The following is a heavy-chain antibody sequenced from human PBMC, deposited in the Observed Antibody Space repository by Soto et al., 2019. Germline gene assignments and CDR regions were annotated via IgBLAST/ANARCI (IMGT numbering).Heavy chain of an antibody. Sequence: GASVKVSCKASRYTFTSYGISWVRQAPVQGLEWMGSITAYIGNTSYAQKLQGRVTMTTDTSTSTAYMELRSXXSDDTAVYYCARVGQQLVLGQLYYYYYMDVWGKGTTVTVSS. J-gene: IGHJ6*03. CDR1: RYTFTSYG. CDR3: ARVGQQLVLGQLYYYYYMDV. CDR2: ITAYIGNT. D-gene: IGHD6-13*01. V-gene: IGHV1-18*01.